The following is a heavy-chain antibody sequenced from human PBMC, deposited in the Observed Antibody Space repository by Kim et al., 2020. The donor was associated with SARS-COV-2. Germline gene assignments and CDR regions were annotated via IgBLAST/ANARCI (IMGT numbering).Heavy chain of an antibody. CDR3: ASFSLLVAGVGYFDL. Sequence: SETLSLTCTVSGGSISSYYWSWIRQPPGKGLEWIGYIYYSGSTNYNPSLKSRVTISVDTSKNQFSLKLSSVTAADTAVYYCASFSLLVAGVGYFDLWGRGTLVTVSS. V-gene: IGHV4-59*13. D-gene: IGHD5-12*01. CDR1: GGSISSYY. J-gene: IGHJ2*01. CDR2: IYYSGST.